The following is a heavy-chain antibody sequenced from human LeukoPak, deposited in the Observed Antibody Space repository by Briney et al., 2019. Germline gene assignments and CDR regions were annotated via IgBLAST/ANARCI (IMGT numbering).Heavy chain of an antibody. CDR1: GFTFSSFW. CDR2: IKQDGSEK. CDR3: ARDQTPFY. J-gene: IGHJ4*02. Sequence: GGSLRLSCAASGFTFSSFWMSWVRQAPGKGLEWVANIKQDGSEKYYVDSVKGRFTISRDNAKSSMWLQMNSLRDEDTAVYYCARDQTPFYWGQGSLVTVSS. V-gene: IGHV3-7*01. D-gene: IGHD2-15*01.